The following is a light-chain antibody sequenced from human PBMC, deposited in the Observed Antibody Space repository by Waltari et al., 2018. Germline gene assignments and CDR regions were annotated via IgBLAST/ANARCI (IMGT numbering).Light chain of an antibody. V-gene: IGKV1-33*01. J-gene: IGKJ3*01. CDR2: HTS. Sequence: DIQMTQSPSSLSASVGDRVTITCQASHDITNYLNWYQHKPGKAPKLLIYHTSNLETGVPSRFSGSRSGTDFTLTINSLQPEDIATYYCQLYDDRMFTFGPGTKVDIK. CDR1: HDITNY. CDR3: QLYDDRMFT.